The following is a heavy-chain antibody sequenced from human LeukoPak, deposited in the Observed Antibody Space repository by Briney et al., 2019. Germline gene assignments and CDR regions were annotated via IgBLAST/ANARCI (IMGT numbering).Heavy chain of an antibody. CDR2: ISCSGSAI. D-gene: IGHD2-15*01. CDR3: ARARRDCSGGSCYPDYNWFDP. J-gene: IGHJ5*02. Sequence: GGSLRLSCAASGFTFSSYSMNWVRQAPGKGLDWVSYISCSGSAIYYADPVRGRFTISRDNPKNPLDLQMNSLRAEETAVYYCARARRDCSGGSCYPDYNWFDPWGQGTLVTVSS. V-gene: IGHV3-48*04. CDR1: GFTFSSYS.